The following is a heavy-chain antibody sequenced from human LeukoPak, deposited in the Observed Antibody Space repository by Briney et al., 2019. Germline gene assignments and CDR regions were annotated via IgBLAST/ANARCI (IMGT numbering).Heavy chain of an antibody. D-gene: IGHD3-16*01. Sequence: GGANRSRTWWWGWIHKPPGKGLEWIGSFYFGGSTYYNPSLKSRVTISVDTSKNQFSLRLTSVTAADTALYYWARHRSDDYYFFDYWVRGTLVIVSS. V-gene: IGHV4-39*01. J-gene: IGHJ4*02. CDR3: ARHRSDDYYFFDY. CDR1: GGANRSRTWW. CDR2: FYFGGST.